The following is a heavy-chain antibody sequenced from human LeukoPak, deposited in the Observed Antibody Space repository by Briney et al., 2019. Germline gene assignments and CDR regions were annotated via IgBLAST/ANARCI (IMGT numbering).Heavy chain of an antibody. CDR3: ARDRHGSAVYNFDY. CDR1: GFTFINYA. J-gene: IGHJ4*02. V-gene: IGHV3-30*04. CDR2: ISIDGSDK. Sequence: QAGGSLRLSCAASGFTFINYALHWVRQAPGKGLEWVAVISIDGSDKHYAEPVQGRFTISRDNSKNTLYLQMNSLRAEDAAVYFCARDRHGSAVYNFDYWGQGTLVAVSS. D-gene: IGHD5/OR15-5a*01.